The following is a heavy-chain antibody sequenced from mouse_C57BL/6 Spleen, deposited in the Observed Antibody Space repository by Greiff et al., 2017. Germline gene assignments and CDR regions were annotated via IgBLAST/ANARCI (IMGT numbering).Heavy chain of an antibody. CDR1: GYTFTSYW. D-gene: IGHD1-1*01. CDR2: LDPSDSYT. CDR3: ARWHYGSSQGYYFDY. Sequence: QVQLQQPGAELVMPGASVKLSCKASGYTFTSYWMHWVKQRPGQGLEWIGELDPSDSYTNYNQKFKGKSTLTVDKSSSTAYMQLSSLTSEDSAVYYCARWHYGSSQGYYFDYWGQGTTLTVSS. V-gene: IGHV1-69*01. J-gene: IGHJ2*01.